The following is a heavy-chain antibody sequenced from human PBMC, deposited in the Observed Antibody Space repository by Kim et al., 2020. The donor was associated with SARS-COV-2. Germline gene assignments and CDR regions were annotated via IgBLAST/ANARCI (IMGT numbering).Heavy chain of an antibody. CDR2: IYYSGST. V-gene: IGHV4-39*01. CDR1: GGSISSSSYY. J-gene: IGHJ4*02. Sequence: SETLSLTCTVSGGSISSSSYYWGWIRQPPGKGLEWIGSIYYSGSTYYNPSLKSRVTISVDTSKNQFSLKLSSVTAADTAVYYCARHPIPYYDFWSGPGGYFDYWGQGTLVTVSS. CDR3: ARHPIPYYDFWSGPGGYFDY. D-gene: IGHD3-3*01.